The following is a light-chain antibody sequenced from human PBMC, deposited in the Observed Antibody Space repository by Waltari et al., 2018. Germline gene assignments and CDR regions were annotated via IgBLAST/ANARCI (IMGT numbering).Light chain of an antibody. V-gene: IGLV2-23*02. CDR3: CSYAGSAISV. J-gene: IGLJ3*02. CDR1: SSEVRSYNL. Sequence: QSALTQTATASGSPGQSITLSCTGPSSEVRSYNLVSWYQQHPHKAPTLIIYDVNKRPSGFSHRFSGSKSGNTASLTISGLQAADEADYYCCSYAGSAISVFGGGTRLTVL. CDR2: DVN.